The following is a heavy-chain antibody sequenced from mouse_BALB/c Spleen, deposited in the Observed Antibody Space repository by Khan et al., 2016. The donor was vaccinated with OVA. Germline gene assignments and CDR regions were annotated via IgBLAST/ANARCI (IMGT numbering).Heavy chain of an antibody. D-gene: IGHD2-3*01. CDR1: GFTFTDYY. CDR3: ARDRWLLRAMDY. V-gene: IGHV7-3*02. J-gene: IGHJ4*01. Sequence: EVELVESGGGLVQTGGSLRLSCATSGFTFTDYYMSWVRQPPGKALEWLGFIRNKDNGYTIAYSASVKGRFTISRDNSQSILYLQMNTLRAEDSATYYCARDRWLLRAMDYWGQGTSVTVSS. CDR2: IRNKDNGYTI.